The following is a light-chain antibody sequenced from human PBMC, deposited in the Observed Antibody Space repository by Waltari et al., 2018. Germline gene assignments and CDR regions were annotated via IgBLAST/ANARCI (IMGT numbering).Light chain of an antibody. V-gene: IGLV2-14*01. CDR2: DVS. CDR3: CSFTSRSTWV. J-gene: IGLJ3*02. Sequence: QSALTQPAPVSGSPGQSITISRTGTSSDVGGYNHVSWYQQHPGKVPKLLIFDVSNRPSGVSNRFSGSKSGNTASLTISGLQAEDESDYYCCSFTSRSTWVFGGGTKLTVL. CDR1: SSDVGGYNH.